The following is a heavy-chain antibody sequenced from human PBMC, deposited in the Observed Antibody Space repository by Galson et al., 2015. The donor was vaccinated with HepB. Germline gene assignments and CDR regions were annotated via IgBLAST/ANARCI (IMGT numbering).Heavy chain of an antibody. J-gene: IGHJ4*02. D-gene: IGHD6-19*01. Sequence: SLRLSCAASGFTFSSYWIHWVRRVPGKGLVWVSRISSDGGHKNYADSVQGRFTISRDNAKNTLFLQMNSLSADDTAVYYCARGSSDWYGIDYWGQGILVTVSS. CDR3: ARGSSDWYGIDY. V-gene: IGHV3-74*01. CDR1: GFTFSSYW. CDR2: ISSDGGHK.